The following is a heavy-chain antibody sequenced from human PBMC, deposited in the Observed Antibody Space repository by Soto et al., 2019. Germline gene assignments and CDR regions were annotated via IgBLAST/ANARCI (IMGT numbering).Heavy chain of an antibody. D-gene: IGHD2-2*01. CDR1: GGTFSSYT. CDR3: ERGRSTSCYDY. J-gene: IGHJ4*02. CDR2: IIPILGIA. Sequence: QVQLVQSGAEVKKPGSSVKVSCKASGGTFSSYTISWVRQAPGQGLEWMGRIIPILGIANYAQKVQGRVTITADKATSTAYMVLSSLRSEDTAVYYCERGRSTSCYDYWVQGTLVTVSS. V-gene: IGHV1-69*02.